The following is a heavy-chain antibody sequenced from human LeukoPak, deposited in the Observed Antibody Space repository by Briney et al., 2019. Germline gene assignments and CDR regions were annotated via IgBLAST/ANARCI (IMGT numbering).Heavy chain of an antibody. V-gene: IGHV3-30-3*01. D-gene: IGHD3-22*01. Sequence: GGSLRLSCAASGFTFSSYAMHWVRQAPGKGLEWVAVISYDGSNKYYADSVKGRFTISRDNSKNTLYLQMNSLRAEDTAVYYCARDPWSYDSSDYWGQGTLVTVSS. CDR2: ISYDGSNK. CDR1: GFTFSSYA. CDR3: ARDPWSYDSSDY. J-gene: IGHJ4*02.